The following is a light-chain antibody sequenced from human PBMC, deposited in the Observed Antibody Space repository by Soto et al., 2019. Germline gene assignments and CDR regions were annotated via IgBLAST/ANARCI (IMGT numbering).Light chain of an antibody. CDR2: EVG. CDR3: GSYTSSSTPVV. V-gene: IGLV2-14*01. Sequence: QSALTQPASVSGSPGQSITISCTGTSSDVGGYNFVSWYQQHPGKAPKLMIYEVGNRPSGFSNRFSGSNSGNTASLASSGLQAEDEADYYCGSYTSSSTPVVFGEGTKLTV. J-gene: IGLJ2*01. CDR1: SSDVGGYNF.